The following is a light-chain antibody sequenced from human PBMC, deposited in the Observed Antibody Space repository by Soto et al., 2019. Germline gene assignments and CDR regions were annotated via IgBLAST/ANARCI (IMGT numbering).Light chain of an antibody. CDR1: QSISSY. CDR2: AAS. CDR3: QQSYSTPPT. V-gene: IGKV1-39*01. J-gene: IGKJ1*01. Sequence: DIQMTQSPSSLSASVGDRVTITCRASQSISSYLNWYQQKPGKAPKLLIYAASSLQSGFPSRFSGSGSGTDFTLNISGLQPEDLATYYNQQSYSTPPTFGQGTKVQIK.